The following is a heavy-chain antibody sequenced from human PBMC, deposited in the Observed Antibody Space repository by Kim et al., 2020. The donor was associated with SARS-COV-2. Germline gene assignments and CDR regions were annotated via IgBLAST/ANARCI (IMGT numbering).Heavy chain of an antibody. CDR2: INSDGSST. D-gene: IGHD3-10*01. J-gene: IGHJ5*02. V-gene: IGHV3-74*01. CDR3: ARVRPYYYGSGSYSRFDP. CDR1: GFTFSSYW. Sequence: GGSLRLSCAASGFTFSSYWMHWVRQAPGKGLVWVSRINSDGSSTSYADSVKGRFIISRDNAKNTLYLQMNSLRAEDTAVYYCARVRPYYYGSGSYSRFDPWGQGTLVTVSS.